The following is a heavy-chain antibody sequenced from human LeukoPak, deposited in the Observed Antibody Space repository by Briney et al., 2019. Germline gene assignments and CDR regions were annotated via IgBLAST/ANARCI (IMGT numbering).Heavy chain of an antibody. CDR3: ARVSGWFGELSLDY. Sequence: SETLSLTCTVSGGSISSSSYYWGWIRQPPGKGLEWIGSIYYSGSTYYNPSLKSRVTISVDTSKNQFSLKLSPVTAADTAVYYCARVSGWFGELSLDYWGQGTLVTVSS. J-gene: IGHJ4*02. CDR1: GGSISSSSYY. V-gene: IGHV4-39*07. CDR2: IYYSGST. D-gene: IGHD3-10*01.